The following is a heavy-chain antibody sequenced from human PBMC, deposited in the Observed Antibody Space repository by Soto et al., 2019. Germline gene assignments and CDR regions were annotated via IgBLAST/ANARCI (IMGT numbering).Heavy chain of an antibody. Sequence: EVQLVESGGGLVKPGGSLRLSCAASGFTFSSYSMNWVRQATGTGLEWVSSISSSSSYIYYADSVKGRFTISRDNAKNSLYLQMNSLRAEDTAVYYCARVEYSSSSSFYGMDVWGQGTTVTVSS. D-gene: IGHD6-6*01. CDR3: ARVEYSSSSSFYGMDV. V-gene: IGHV3-21*01. CDR1: GFTFSSYS. CDR2: ISSSSSYI. J-gene: IGHJ6*02.